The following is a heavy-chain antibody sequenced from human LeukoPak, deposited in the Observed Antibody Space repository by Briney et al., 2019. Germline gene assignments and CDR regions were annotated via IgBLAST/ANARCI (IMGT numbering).Heavy chain of an antibody. CDR2: ISYSGST. V-gene: IGHV4-31*03. Sequence: SETLSLTCTVSGGSISSGRYYWSWIRQHPGKGLEWIGYISYSGSTYYNPSLKSRLIMSLDTSKNQFSLMLSSVTAADTAVYYCARVSAFGVVLDYWGQGTLVTVSS. D-gene: IGHD3-3*01. CDR3: ARVSAFGVVLDY. J-gene: IGHJ4*02. CDR1: GGSISSGRYY.